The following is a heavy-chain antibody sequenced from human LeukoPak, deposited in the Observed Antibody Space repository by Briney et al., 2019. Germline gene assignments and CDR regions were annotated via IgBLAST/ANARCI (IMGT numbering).Heavy chain of an antibody. CDR2: ISGSGGST. Sequence: GGSLRLSCAASGFTFSSYAMSWVRQAPGKGLEWVSAISGSGGSTYYADSVKGRFTISRDNPKNTLYLQMNSLRAEDTAVYYCAKGGLVVVAATLDYWGQGTLVTVSS. CDR3: AKGGLVVVAATLDY. CDR1: GFTFSSYA. D-gene: IGHD2-15*01. V-gene: IGHV3-23*01. J-gene: IGHJ4*02.